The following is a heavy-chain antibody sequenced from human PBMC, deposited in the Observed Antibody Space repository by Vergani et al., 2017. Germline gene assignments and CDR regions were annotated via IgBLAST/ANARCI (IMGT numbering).Heavy chain of an antibody. D-gene: IGHD3-22*01. CDR3: ARVRRGRNYYDSSGYYDY. J-gene: IGHJ4*02. Sequence: QVQLVQSGAEVKKPGASEKVSCKASGYTFTGYYMHWVRQAPGQGLEWMGWINPNSGGTNYAQKFQGRVTITADKSTSTAYMELSSLRSEDTAVYYCARVRRGRNYYDSSGYYDYWGQGTLVTVSS. V-gene: IGHV1-2*02. CDR1: GYTFTGYY. CDR2: INPNSGGT.